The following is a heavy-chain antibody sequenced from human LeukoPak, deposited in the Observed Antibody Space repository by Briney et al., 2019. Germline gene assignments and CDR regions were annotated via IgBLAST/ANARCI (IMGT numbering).Heavy chain of an antibody. V-gene: IGHV4-39*07. CDR1: GGSISSSSYY. J-gene: IGHJ4*02. CDR2: IYYSGST. CDR3: ASYARIAVAGTEDY. D-gene: IGHD6-19*01. Sequence: SETLSLTCTVSGGSISSSSYYWGWIRQPPGKGLEWIGSIYYSGSTYYNPSLKSRVTISVDTSKNQFSLRLSSVTAADTAVYYCASYARIAVAGTEDYWGQGTLVTVSS.